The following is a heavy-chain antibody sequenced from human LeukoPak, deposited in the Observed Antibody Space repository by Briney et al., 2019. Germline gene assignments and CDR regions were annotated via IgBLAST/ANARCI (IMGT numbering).Heavy chain of an antibody. CDR3: ARRGIAVAGMDAFDI. V-gene: IGHV4-4*07. J-gene: IGHJ3*02. CDR2: IYTSGST. CDR1: GGSIISYY. Sequence: PSETLSLTCTVSGGSIISYYWSWIRQPAGKGLEWIGRIYTSGSTNYNPSLKSRVTISVDTSKNQFSLKLSSVTAADTAVYYCARRGIAVAGMDAFDIWGQGIMVTVSS. D-gene: IGHD6-19*01.